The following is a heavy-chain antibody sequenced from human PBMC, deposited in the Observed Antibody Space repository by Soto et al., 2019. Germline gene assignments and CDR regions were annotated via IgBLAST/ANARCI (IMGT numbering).Heavy chain of an antibody. D-gene: IGHD3-16*01. Sequence: SETLSLTCAVHGGSLSDYHWSWIRQSPGKGLEWIGEISHSGDTNYNPSLKGRLSISLDTSNKQFSVRLSSVTAADTAVYYCAGERGSFDTWGKGTQVTVSS. V-gene: IGHV4-34*01. CDR1: GGSLSDYH. CDR2: ISHSGDT. CDR3: AGERGSFDT. J-gene: IGHJ4*02.